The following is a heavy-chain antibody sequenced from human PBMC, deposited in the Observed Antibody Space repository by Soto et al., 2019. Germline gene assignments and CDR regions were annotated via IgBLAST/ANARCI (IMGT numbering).Heavy chain of an antibody. CDR1: GGSIRNVY. D-gene: IGHD2-2*01. CDR2: IYHSGNA. J-gene: IGHJ4*02. V-gene: IGHV4-59*13. Sequence: SETLSLTCTVSGGSIRNVYWSWIRQPPGKGLEWIGFIYHSGNAKYNPSLKSRVAMSVDSSKNQISLSLNSVTAADSAVYFCARAHAPTLPFDSWGQGTLVTVSS. CDR3: ARAHAPTLPFDS.